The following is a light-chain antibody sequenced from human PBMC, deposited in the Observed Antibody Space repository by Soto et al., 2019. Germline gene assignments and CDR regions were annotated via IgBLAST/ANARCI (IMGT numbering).Light chain of an antibody. CDR1: QSISNW. CDR3: QQYNSYST. Sequence: DIQMTQSPSTLSASVGDRVTISCRASQSISNWLAWYQQKPGKAPKLLIYKASSLESGVPSRFSGSGSGTEFTLTISSLQPDDSATYYGQQYNSYSTFGQGTKVEIK. J-gene: IGKJ1*01. CDR2: KAS. V-gene: IGKV1-5*03.